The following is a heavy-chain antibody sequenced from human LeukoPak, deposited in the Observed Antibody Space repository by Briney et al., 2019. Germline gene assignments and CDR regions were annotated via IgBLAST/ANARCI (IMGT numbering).Heavy chain of an antibody. V-gene: IGHV3-9*01. J-gene: IGHJ4*02. D-gene: IGHD3-16*01. Sequence: GGSLRLSCAASGFTFDDYAMHWVRQAPGKGLEWVSGISWNSGSIGYADSVKGRFTISRDNAKNSLYLQMNSLRAEDTALYYCAKDRTYDYVWGSYLDYWGQGTLATVSS. CDR3: AKDRTYDYVWGSYLDY. CDR1: GFTFDDYA. CDR2: ISWNSGSI.